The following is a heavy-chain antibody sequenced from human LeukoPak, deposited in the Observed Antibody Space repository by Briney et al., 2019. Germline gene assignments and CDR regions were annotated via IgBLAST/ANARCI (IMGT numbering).Heavy chain of an antibody. V-gene: IGHV3-9*01. J-gene: IGHJ3*02. CDR1: GFTFDDYA. Sequence: PGRSLRLSCAASGFTFDDYAMHWVRQAPGKGLEWVSGISWNSGSIGYADSVKGRFTISRDNAKNSLYLQMNSLRAEDTALYYCAKDMNYCSGGSCYGPYDAFDTWGQGTMVTVSS. D-gene: IGHD2-15*01. CDR3: AKDMNYCSGGSCYGPYDAFDT. CDR2: ISWNSGSI.